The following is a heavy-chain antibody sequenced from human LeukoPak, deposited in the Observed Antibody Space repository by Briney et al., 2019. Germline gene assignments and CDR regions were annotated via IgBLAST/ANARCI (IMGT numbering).Heavy chain of an antibody. J-gene: IGHJ4*02. CDR3: ANRHYDILTGYLGGIDY. V-gene: IGHV3-23*01. Sequence: GGSLRLSCAASGFTFSSYGMSWVHQAPGKGLEWVSAISGSGGSTYYADSVKGRFTISRDNSKNTLYLQMNSLRAEDTAVYYCANRHYDILTGYLGGIDYWGQGTLVTVSA. CDR1: GFTFSSYG. D-gene: IGHD3-9*01. CDR2: ISGSGGST.